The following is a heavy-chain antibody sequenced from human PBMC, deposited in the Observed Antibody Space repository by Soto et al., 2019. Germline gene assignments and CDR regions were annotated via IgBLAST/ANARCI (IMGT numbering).Heavy chain of an antibody. Sequence: ASVKVSCKASGYTFTSYDINWVRQATGQGLEWMGWMNPNSGNTGYAQKFQGRVTMTRNTSISTAYMELSSLRSEDTAVYYCAIRAFSPRFRLLWFGELIDYWGQGTLVTVSS. V-gene: IGHV1-8*01. CDR1: GYTFTSYD. CDR2: MNPNSGNT. CDR3: AIRAFSPRFRLLWFGELIDY. D-gene: IGHD3-10*01. J-gene: IGHJ4*02.